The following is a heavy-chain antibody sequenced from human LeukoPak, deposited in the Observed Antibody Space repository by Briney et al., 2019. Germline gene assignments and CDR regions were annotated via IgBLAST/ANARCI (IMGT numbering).Heavy chain of an antibody. CDR2: ISYDGSNK. CDR1: GFTFSSYA. J-gene: IGHJ4*02. V-gene: IGHV3-30-3*01. Sequence: GRSLRLSCAVSGFTFSSYAMHWVRQAPGKGLEWVAVISYDGSNKYYADSVKGRFTISRDNSKNTLYLQMNSLRAEDTAVYYCARDATSGYDLVYWGQGTLVTVSS. D-gene: IGHD5-12*01. CDR3: ARDATSGYDLVY.